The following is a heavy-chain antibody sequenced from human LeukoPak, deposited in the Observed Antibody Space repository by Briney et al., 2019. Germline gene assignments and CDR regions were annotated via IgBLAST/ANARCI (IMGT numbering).Heavy chain of an antibody. CDR3: ARGAQRFDWLYRGESDY. CDR1: GYTFTGYG. J-gene: IGHJ4*02. D-gene: IGHD3-9*01. Sequence: ASVKVSCKASGYTFTGYGISWVRQAPGQGLEWMGWISAYNGNTNYAQKLQGRVTMTTDTSTSTAYMELRSLRSDDTAVYYCARGAQRFDWLYRGESDYWGQGTLVTVSS. CDR2: ISAYNGNT. V-gene: IGHV1-18*04.